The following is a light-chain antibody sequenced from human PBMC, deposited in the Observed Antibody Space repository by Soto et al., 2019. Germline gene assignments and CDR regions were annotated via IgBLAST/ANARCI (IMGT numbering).Light chain of an antibody. Sequence: LSHSAGTLSFTQGERGTLSCRASQNLGTLYLAWFQQKSGQAPRLLIYSASRRATGIPDRFTGSGSGTDFTLTINRVEPEDFAVYFCQQSAGSPRTFGQGSMVDI. J-gene: IGKJ1*01. V-gene: IGKV3-20*01. CDR1: QNLGTLY. CDR2: SAS. CDR3: QQSAGSPRT.